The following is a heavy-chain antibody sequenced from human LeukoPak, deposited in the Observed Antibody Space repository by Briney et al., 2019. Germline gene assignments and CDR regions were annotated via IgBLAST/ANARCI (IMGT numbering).Heavy chain of an antibody. CDR2: IYHTGST. CDR1: GVSISSSNW. D-gene: IGHD3-10*01. V-gene: IGHV4-4*02. Sequence: RPSETLSLTCAVSGVSISSSNWWSWVRQPPGKGLEWIGEIYHTGSTNYHPSLKSRVTISVDTSKNQFSLKLSSVTAADTAVYYCAKVMARGVQYSRFFDYWGQGTLVTVSS. CDR3: AKVMARGVQYSRFFDY. J-gene: IGHJ4*02.